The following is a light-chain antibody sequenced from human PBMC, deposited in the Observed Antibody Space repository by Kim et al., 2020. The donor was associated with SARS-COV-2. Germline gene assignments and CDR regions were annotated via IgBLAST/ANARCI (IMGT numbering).Light chain of an antibody. CDR1: RSISSW. CDR2: QAS. V-gene: IGKV1-5*03. J-gene: IGKJ1*01. Sequence: DIQMTQSPSTLSASIGDRVTITCRASRSISSWLAWSQQKPGKAPNLLIYQASRLKSGVPSRFSGSGSGTEFTLTISRLQPDEFASYYCEQYNSNSGTFGQGTKGEIK. CDR3: EQYNSNSGT.